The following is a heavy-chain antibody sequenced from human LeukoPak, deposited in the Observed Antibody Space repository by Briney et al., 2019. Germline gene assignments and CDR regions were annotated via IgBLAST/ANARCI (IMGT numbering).Heavy chain of an antibody. CDR2: IYHSGST. D-gene: IGHD1-26*01. CDR3: ARDHGGSYGPYFDY. V-gene: IGHV4-39*07. CDR1: GGSISSSSYY. Sequence: PSETLSLTCTVSGGSISSSSYYWGWIRQPPGKGLEWIGSIYHSGSTYYNPSLKSRITISVDTSKNQFSLKLSSVTAADTALYYCARDHGGSYGPYFDYWGQGTLVTVSS. J-gene: IGHJ4*02.